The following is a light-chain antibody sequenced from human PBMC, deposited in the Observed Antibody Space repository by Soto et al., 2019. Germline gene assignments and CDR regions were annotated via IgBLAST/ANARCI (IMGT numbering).Light chain of an antibody. V-gene: IGLV1-47*01. CDR2: RNN. CDR3: AAWDDSLSGPLYV. J-gene: IGLJ1*01. CDR1: SSNIGSNY. Sequence: QSVLTKPPSASGTPGQRVTISCSGSSSNIGSNYVYWYQQLPGTAPKLLIYRNNQRPSGLPDRFSGSKSGTSASLAISGLRSEDEADYYCAAWDDSLSGPLYVFGTGTKLTVL.